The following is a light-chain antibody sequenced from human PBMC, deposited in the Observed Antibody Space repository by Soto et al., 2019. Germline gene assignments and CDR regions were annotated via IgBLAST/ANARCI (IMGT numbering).Light chain of an antibody. CDR1: QSISTW. V-gene: IGKV1-5*03. Sequence: DLQMTQSPSTLPSSLGDRVTITCRGNQSISTWLAWYQQKPRKAPNLLIYKAYRLETGVPSRFRGSGSGTEFTPTISFLRPDDFATYYCQQYNSYSPLTCGGGTQVDIK. CDR2: KAY. J-gene: IGKJ4*01. CDR3: QQYNSYSPLT.